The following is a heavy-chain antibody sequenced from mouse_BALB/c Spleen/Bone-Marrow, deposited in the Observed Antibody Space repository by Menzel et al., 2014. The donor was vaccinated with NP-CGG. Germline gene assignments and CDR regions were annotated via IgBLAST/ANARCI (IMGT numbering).Heavy chain of an antibody. J-gene: IGHJ2*01. Sequence: EVQLVESGAELVKPGASVKLSCTASGFNIKDTYMHWVKQRPEQGLEWIGRIDPANGNTKYDPKFQGKATITADTSSNTAYLQLSSLTSEDTAVYYCAYNLLLRLYYFDYWGQGTTLTVSS. CDR2: IDPANGNT. CDR3: AYNLLLRLYYFDY. CDR1: GFNIKDTY. V-gene: IGHV14-3*02. D-gene: IGHD1-1*01.